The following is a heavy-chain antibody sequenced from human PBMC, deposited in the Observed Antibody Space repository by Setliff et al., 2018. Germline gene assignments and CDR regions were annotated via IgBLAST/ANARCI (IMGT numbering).Heavy chain of an antibody. J-gene: IGHJ4*02. Sequence: KTSETLSLTCTVSGASVSGNSYYWGWIRQPPGKGLEWIGSMYYGGGGSTYYNASLKSRVTISVDTSKNQFSLKLNSVTAADTAVYYWARAPRYFDPTGSYFDYWGQGTLVTVSS. D-gene: IGHD3-9*01. CDR2: MYYGGGGST. V-gene: IGHV4-39*07. CDR3: ARAPRYFDPTGSYFDY. CDR1: GASVSGNSYY.